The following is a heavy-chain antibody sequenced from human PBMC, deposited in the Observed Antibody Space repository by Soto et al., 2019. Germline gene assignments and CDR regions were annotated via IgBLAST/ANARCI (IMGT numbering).Heavy chain of an antibody. D-gene: IGHD6-6*01. CDR1: GFTFSSYG. V-gene: IGHV3-30*18. Sequence: LRLSCAASGFTFSSYGMHWVRQAPGKGLEWVAVISYDGSNKYYADSVKGRFTISRDNSKNTLYLQMNSLRAEDTAVYYCAKGDSIAARRYYYYGMDVWGQGTTVTVSS. J-gene: IGHJ6*02. CDR3: AKGDSIAARRYYYYGMDV. CDR2: ISYDGSNK.